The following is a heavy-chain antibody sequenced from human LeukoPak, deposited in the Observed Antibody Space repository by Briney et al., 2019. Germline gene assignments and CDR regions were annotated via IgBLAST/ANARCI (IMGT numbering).Heavy chain of an antibody. CDR3: ARGPGGYYMDV. CDR2: INHSGST. V-gene: IGHV4-34*01. J-gene: IGHJ6*03. D-gene: IGHD3-16*01. Sequence: SETLSLTCAVYGGSFSGYYWSWIRQPPGKGLEWIGEINHSGSTNYNPSLKSRVTISVDTSKNQFSLKLSSVTAADTAVYYCARGPGGYYMDVWGKGTTDTVSS. CDR1: GGSFSGYY.